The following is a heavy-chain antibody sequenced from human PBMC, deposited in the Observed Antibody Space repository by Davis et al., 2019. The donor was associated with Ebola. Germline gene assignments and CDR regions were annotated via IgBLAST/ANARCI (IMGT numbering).Heavy chain of an antibody. D-gene: IGHD3-16*01. CDR1: GFTFSTYA. CDR3: AKGGGRIDY. J-gene: IGHJ4*02. Sequence: GESLKISCAASGFTFSTYAMNWVRQAPGKGLEWVSSINNSGTRTYYADSVKGRFTISRDNFKKTLFLQMDSLRAEDTAVYYCAKGGGRIDYWGQGTLVTVSS. V-gene: IGHV3-23*01. CDR2: INNSGTRT.